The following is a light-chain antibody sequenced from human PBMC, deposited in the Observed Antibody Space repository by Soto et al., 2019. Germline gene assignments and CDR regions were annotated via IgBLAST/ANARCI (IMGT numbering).Light chain of an antibody. CDR1: HDIARW. V-gene: IGKV1-12*01. CDR2: AAS. Sequence: DIQMTQSPSSVSAFVGDRVAITCRASHDIARWLAWYQQQPGKAPRLLIYAASSLQSGVPTRFSGSGSGTDFTLTITNLQPEDSAVYYCLQVKGFPLTFGGGTKVDIK. CDR3: LQVKGFPLT. J-gene: IGKJ4*01.